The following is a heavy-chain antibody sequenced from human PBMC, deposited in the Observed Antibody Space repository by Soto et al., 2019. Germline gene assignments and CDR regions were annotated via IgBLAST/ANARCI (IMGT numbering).Heavy chain of an antibody. CDR3: ARRNSSGWYWWFDP. J-gene: IGHJ5*02. Sequence: SSETLSLTCTVSGGSISSYYWSWIRQPPGKGLEWIGYIYYSGSTNYNPSLKSRVTISVDTSKNQFSLKLSSVTAADTAVYYCARRNSSGWYWWFDPWGQGTLVTVSS. CDR1: GGSISSYY. D-gene: IGHD6-19*01. V-gene: IGHV4-59*01. CDR2: IYYSGST.